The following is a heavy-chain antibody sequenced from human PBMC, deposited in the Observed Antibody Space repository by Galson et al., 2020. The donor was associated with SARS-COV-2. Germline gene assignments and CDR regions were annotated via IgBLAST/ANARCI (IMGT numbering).Heavy chain of an antibody. CDR2: ISYGGSNK. V-gene: IGHV3-30*04. J-gene: IGHJ4*02. CDR1: GFPFSSYA. D-gene: IGHD3-3*01. CDR3: AGEDTIFGVVYY. Sequence: GGPLRLSCAASGFPFSSYAMHWVRQAPGKGLEWVAVISYGGSNKYYADSVKGRFTISRDNSKNTLYLQMNSLRAEDTAVYYCAGEDTIFGVVYYWGQGTLVTVSS.